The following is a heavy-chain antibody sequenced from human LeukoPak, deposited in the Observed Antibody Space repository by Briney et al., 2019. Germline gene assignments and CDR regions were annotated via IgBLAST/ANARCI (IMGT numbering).Heavy chain of an antibody. Sequence: SEILSLTCTVSGGSISRSSYYWGWIRQPPGKGLEWIGSIYYSGSTYYNPSLKSRVTISVDTSKNQFSLKLSSVTAADTAVYYCARAAYYGSGSYYGYYGMDVWGQGTTVTVPS. J-gene: IGHJ6*02. CDR2: IYYSGST. CDR3: ARAAYYGSGSYYGYYGMDV. D-gene: IGHD3-10*01. CDR1: GGSISRSSYY. V-gene: IGHV4-39*07.